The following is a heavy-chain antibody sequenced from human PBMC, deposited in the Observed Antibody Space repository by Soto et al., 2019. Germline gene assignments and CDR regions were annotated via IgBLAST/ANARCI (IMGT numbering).Heavy chain of an antibody. CDR2: IAYDGTIK. V-gene: IGHV3-30-3*01. D-gene: IGHD6-6*01. Sequence: QEQLVESGGDVVQPGRSLTLSCAASGFTFSANAMHWVRQAPGKGPEWVAVIAYDGTIKIYRDSVKGRFTISRYNSKSTLYLQMNSLRPEDTSEYYFARDKIKEARDYLDTWGQATLVTISS. CDR1: GFTFSANA. CDR3: ARDKIKEARDYLDT. J-gene: IGHJ4*02.